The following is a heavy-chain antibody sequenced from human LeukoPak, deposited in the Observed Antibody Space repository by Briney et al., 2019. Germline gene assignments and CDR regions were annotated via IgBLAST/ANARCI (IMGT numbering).Heavy chain of an antibody. Sequence: GGSLRLSCAASGFTLRSYTMNWVRQAPGKGLEWVSSIGISSNKIYYADSVKGRFIISRDNTKNSLFLQMNSLRDDDTARYYCARGWATIPDWGQGSLVIVSS. CDR3: ARGWATIPD. CDR2: IGISSNKI. D-gene: IGHD5-24*01. J-gene: IGHJ4*02. CDR1: GFTLRSYT. V-gene: IGHV3-21*01.